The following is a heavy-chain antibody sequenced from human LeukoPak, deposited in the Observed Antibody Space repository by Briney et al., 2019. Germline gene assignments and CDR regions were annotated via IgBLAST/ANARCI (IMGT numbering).Heavy chain of an antibody. CDR1: GFTLSSYW. Sequence: SGGSLRLSCAASGFTLSSYWMHWARHTPGKGLVWVSRMSSDESTTNYADSVRGRFTISRDNAKNALYLQMNNLRAEDTAIYSCARGRGPYGWFDPWGQGTLVTVSS. D-gene: IGHD3-10*01. CDR3: ARGRGPYGWFDP. J-gene: IGHJ5*02. CDR2: MSSDESTT. V-gene: IGHV3-74*01.